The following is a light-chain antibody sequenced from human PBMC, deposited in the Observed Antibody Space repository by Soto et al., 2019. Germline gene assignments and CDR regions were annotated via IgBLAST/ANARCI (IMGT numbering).Light chain of an antibody. CDR3: GTWDSSLSVGL. Sequence: QSALTQPASVSGSPGQSITISCTGTSSDVGNYNLVSWYQQHPGKAPKLIIYEGSKRPSGIPDRFSGSKSGTSATLDITGLQAGDEADYYCGTWDSSLSVGLFGGGTKLTVL. V-gene: IGLV2-14*02. CDR2: EGS. J-gene: IGLJ2*01. CDR1: SSDVGNYNL.